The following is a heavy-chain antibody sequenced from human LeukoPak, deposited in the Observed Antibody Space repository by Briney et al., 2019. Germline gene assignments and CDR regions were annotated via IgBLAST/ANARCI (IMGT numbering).Heavy chain of an antibody. V-gene: IGHV4-59*01. CDR2: FCYSGSA. D-gene: IGHD6-13*01. J-gene: IGHJ4*02. CDR1: GGSLSGYC. CDR3: ARGYSSNWYLDT. Sequence: PSETLSLTCTVSGGSLSGYCWSWIRQSPGSRLEWIGYFCYSGSANSSPNYNPSLKSRVTMSVDTSKNHFSLNLSSVIAADTAMYYCARGYSSNWYLDTWGQGTLVTVSS.